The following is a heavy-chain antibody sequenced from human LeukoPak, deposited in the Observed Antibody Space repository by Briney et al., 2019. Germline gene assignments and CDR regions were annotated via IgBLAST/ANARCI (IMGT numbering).Heavy chain of an antibody. CDR3: AREKDRIGPDI. D-gene: IGHD2-15*01. CDR1: GGSFSGYY. V-gene: IGHV4-34*01. CDR2: INHSGST. J-gene: IGHJ3*02. Sequence: SETLSLTCAVYGGSFSGYYWSWIRQPPGKGLEWIGEINHSGSTNYNPSLKSRVTISVDTSKNQFSLKLGSVTAADTAVYYCAREKDRIGPDIWGQGTMVTVSS.